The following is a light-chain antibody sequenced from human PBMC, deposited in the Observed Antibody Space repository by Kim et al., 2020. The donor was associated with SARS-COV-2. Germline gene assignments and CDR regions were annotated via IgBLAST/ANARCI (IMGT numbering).Light chain of an antibody. V-gene: IGKV4-1*01. CDR2: WAS. CDR3: HQYFDAPRT. Sequence: IVMTQFPDSLAVSLGERATINCKSSQSLLYDSNGMDYLAWYQQKPGQPPRLLIYWASFRHSGVPDRFSGSGSGTDFTLTISSLQAEDVALYYCHQYFDAPRTFGQGTKVDIK. CDR1: QSLLYDSNGMDY. J-gene: IGKJ1*01.